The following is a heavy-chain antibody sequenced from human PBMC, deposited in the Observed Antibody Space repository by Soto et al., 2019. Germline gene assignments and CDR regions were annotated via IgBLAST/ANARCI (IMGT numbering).Heavy chain of an antibody. CDR1: GFTFSSYD. V-gene: IGHV3-13*01. J-gene: IGHJ6*03. CDR3: ARAPSYYISGASYSNMDV. CDR2: IGTAGDT. Sequence: GGSLRLSCAASGFTFSSYDMHWVRQATGKGLEWVSTIGTAGDTYYPGSVKGRFTVSRDNAKNSLYLQMDSLRAGDTAVYYCARAPSYYISGASYSNMDVWGKGTTVTVSS. D-gene: IGHD3-10*01.